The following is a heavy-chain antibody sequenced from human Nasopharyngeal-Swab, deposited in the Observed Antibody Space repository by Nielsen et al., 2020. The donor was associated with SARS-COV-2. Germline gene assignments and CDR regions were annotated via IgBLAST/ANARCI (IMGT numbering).Heavy chain of an antibody. J-gene: IGHJ3*02. CDR2: ISWNSGSI. CDR3: AKEIEMARRVYAFDI. D-gene: IGHD5-24*01. Sequence: SLKISCAASGFTFDGYAMHWVRQGPGKGLEWVSGISWNSGSIDYADSVKGRFTISRDNAKNSLNLQMNSLRVEDTALYYCAKEIEMARRVYAFDIWGQGTMVTVSS. CDR1: GFTFDGYA. V-gene: IGHV3-9*01.